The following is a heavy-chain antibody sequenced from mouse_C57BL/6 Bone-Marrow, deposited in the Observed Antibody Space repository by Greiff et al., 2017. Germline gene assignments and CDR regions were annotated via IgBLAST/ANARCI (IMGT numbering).Heavy chain of an antibody. CDR1: GFTFSSYG. J-gene: IGHJ2*01. V-gene: IGHV5-6*01. CDR3: ASLYDGSTGYFDY. CDR2: ISSGGSYT. D-gene: IGHD2-3*01. Sequence: EVQLVESGGDLVKPGGSLKLSCAASGFTFSSYGMSWVRQTPDKRLEWVATISSGGSYTYYPDSVKGRFTISRDNAKNTLYLQMSSLTSEDTAMYYCASLYDGSTGYFDYWGQGTTLTVSS.